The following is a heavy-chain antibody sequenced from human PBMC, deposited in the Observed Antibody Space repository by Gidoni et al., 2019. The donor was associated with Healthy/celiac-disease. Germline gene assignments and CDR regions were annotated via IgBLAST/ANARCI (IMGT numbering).Heavy chain of an antibody. Sequence: QVQLLESGPGLVTPSETLSLTCTVPVRAISIYYWSWIRQPPGKGLEWIGYFYYSGSTNYNPSLKSRVTISVDTSKNQISLKLSSVTAADTAVYYGARSGWSPSYFHDWYFDLWGRGTLVTVSS. CDR1: VRAISIYY. J-gene: IGHJ2*01. V-gene: IGHV4-59*01. CDR2: FYYSGST. D-gene: IGHD6-19*01. CDR3: ARSGWSPSYFHDWYFDL.